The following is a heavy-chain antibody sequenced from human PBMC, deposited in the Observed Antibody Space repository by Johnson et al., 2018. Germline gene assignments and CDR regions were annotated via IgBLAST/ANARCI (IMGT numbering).Heavy chain of an antibody. CDR2: IIPIRGIA. Sequence: QVQLVQSGAEVKKPGSSVKVSCKASGGTFSSYTISWVRQAPGQGLEWMGRIIPIRGIANYAQKFQGRVTITTDKTKSTDYMELSSRRSEYPAVDYCARGRSSSDYYYYLYGWGKGTTVTVSS. CDR1: GGTFSSYT. D-gene: IGHD6-6*01. V-gene: IGHV1-69*04. J-gene: IGHJ6*03. CDR3: ARGRSSSDYYYYLYG.